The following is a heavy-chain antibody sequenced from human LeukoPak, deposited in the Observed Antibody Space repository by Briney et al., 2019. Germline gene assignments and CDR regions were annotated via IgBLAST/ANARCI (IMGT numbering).Heavy chain of an antibody. V-gene: IGHV1-2*04. CDR1: GYTSAAYF. J-gene: IGHJ4*02. D-gene: IGHD1-26*01. Sequence: ASVKVSCKASGYTSAAYFIHWVRQAPGQGLEWMGRINPNTGGAEYAPKFQGWVTMTRDTSISTAYVEVNRLISDDTAVFYCARDLTSTSNWEFDYWGQGTLVIVSS. CDR2: INPNTGGA. CDR3: ARDLTSTSNWEFDY.